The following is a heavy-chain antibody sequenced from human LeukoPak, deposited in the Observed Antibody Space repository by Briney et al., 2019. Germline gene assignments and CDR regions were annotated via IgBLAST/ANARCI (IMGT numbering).Heavy chain of an antibody. J-gene: IGHJ4*02. CDR1: GFTFSNYW. CDR3: ARVFNSIVVIINYFDY. Sequence: GGSLRLSCAASGFTFSNYWMHWVRQAPGKGLVWVSRINSDGSSTTYADSVKGRFTISRDSAKNTLYLQMNSLRAEDTAVYYCARVFNSIVVIINYFDYSGQGTLVTVSS. D-gene: IGHD3-22*01. CDR2: INSDGSST. V-gene: IGHV3-74*03.